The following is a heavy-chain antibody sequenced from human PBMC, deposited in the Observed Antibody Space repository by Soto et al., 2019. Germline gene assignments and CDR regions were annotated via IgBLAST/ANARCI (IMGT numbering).Heavy chain of an antibody. J-gene: IGHJ4*02. Sequence: GSLRLSCAASGFTFSSYDMHWVRQATGKGLEWVSAIGTAGDTYYPGSVKGRFTISRENAKNSLYLQMNSLRAGDTAVYYCARVRVTTTAYYFDYWGQGTLVTVSS. D-gene: IGHD4-17*01. CDR2: IGTAGDT. CDR1: GFTFSSYD. V-gene: IGHV3-13*01. CDR3: ARVRVTTTAYYFDY.